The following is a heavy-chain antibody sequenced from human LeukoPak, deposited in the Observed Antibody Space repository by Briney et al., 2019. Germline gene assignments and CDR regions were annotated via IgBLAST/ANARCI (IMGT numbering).Heavy chain of an antibody. D-gene: IGHD3-22*01. CDR1: GFTFSSYG. J-gene: IGHJ4*02. Sequence: GGSLRLSCAASGFTFSSYGMHWVRQAPGKGLEWVAVISYDGSNKYYADSVKGRFTISRDNAKNSLYLQMNSLRAEDTAVYYCARDVYSYYYDSSGYLDYWGQGTLDTVSS. CDR3: ARDVYSYYYDSSGYLDY. CDR2: ISYDGSNK. V-gene: IGHV3-30*03.